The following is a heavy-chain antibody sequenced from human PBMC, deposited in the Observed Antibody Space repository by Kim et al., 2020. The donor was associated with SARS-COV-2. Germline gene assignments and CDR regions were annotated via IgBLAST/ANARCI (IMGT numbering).Heavy chain of an antibody. J-gene: IGHJ6*02. CDR1: GYTFTSYG. D-gene: IGHD5-12*01. V-gene: IGHV1-18*04. CDR2: ISAYNGNT. Sequence: ASVKVSCKASGYTFTSYGISWVRQAPGQGLEWMGWISAYNGNTNYAQKLQGRVTMTTDTSTSTAYMELRSLRSDDTAVYYCARHVLVTTIRTSYYYYGMDVWGQGTTVTVSS. CDR3: ARHVLVTTIRTSYYYYGMDV.